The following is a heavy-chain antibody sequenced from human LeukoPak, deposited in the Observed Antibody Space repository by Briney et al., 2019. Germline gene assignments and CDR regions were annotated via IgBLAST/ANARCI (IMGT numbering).Heavy chain of an antibody. J-gene: IGHJ4*02. V-gene: IGHV4-39*07. CDR3: ARDPIPDLYGGKVLDY. D-gene: IGHD4-23*01. CDR1: GGSISSTSYY. Sequence: PSETLSLTCTVSGGSISSTSYYWGWIRQPPGKGLEWIGSIYYTGSTYYNPSLKSRVTISVDTSKNQFSLKLSSVTAADTALYYCARDPIPDLYGGKVLDYWGQGTLVTVSS. CDR2: IYYTGST.